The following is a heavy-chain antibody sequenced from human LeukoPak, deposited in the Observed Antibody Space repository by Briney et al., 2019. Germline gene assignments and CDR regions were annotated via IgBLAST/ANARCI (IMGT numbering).Heavy chain of an antibody. J-gene: IGHJ6*02. D-gene: IGHD3-22*01. CDR3: ARRPYHDTNGRLSDV. CDR2: ISSSSDSI. V-gene: IGHV3-48*02. CDR1: GFTFSSYS. Sequence: HPGGSLRLSCAASGFTFSSYSLNWVRQAPGKELEWVSYISSSSDSIHYADSVKGRFTISRDNAKNSLYLQMNSLGDEDTAVYYCARRPYHDTNGRLSDVWGQGTTVTVSS.